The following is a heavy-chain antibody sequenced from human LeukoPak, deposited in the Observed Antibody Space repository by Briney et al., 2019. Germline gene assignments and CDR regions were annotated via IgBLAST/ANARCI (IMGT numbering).Heavy chain of an antibody. D-gene: IGHD5-18*01. CDR1: GFSLSSYW. Sequence: PGGSLRLSCAASGFSLSSYWMSWVRQTPGKGLEWVANIKQDGSEKYYVDSVRGRLTTSRDNAKNSLYLQMNSLRADDTAVYYCARVVQLWLGLGGYLDYWGQGTLVTVSS. J-gene: IGHJ4*02. CDR2: IKQDGSEK. V-gene: IGHV3-7*01. CDR3: ARVVQLWLGLGGYLDY.